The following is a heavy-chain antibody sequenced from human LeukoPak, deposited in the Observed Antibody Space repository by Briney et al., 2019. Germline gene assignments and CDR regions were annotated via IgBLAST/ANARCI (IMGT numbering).Heavy chain of an antibody. Sequence: GGSLRLSCAASGFTFSSYAMSWVRQAPGKGLEWVSAISGSGGSTYYADSVKGRFTISRDNSKNTLYLQMNSLRAEDTAVYYCAREVDDYGDYAVDYWGQGTLVTVSS. D-gene: IGHD4-17*01. V-gene: IGHV3-23*01. J-gene: IGHJ4*02. CDR2: ISGSGGST. CDR3: AREVDDYGDYAVDY. CDR1: GFTFSSYA.